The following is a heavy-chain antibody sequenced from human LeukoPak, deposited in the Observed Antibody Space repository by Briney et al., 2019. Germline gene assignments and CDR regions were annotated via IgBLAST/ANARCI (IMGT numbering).Heavy chain of an antibody. CDR1: GGTFSSYA. J-gene: IGHJ4*02. D-gene: IGHD1-26*01. CDR2: IIPIFGTA. V-gene: IGHV1-69*13. CDR3: ARASYSGSYWFDLYFDY. Sequence: ASVKVSCKASGGTFSSYAISWVRQAPGQGLEWMGGIIPIFGTANYAQKFQGRVTITADESTSTAYMELSSLRSEDTAVYYCARASYSGSYWFDLYFDYWGQGTLVTVSS.